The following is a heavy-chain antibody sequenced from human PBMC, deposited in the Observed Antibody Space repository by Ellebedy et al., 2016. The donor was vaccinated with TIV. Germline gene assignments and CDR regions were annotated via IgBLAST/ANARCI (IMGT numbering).Heavy chain of an antibody. D-gene: IGHD3-10*01. CDR3: ARSPLKYYYGSGSYVQYNWFDP. CDR1: GGSISSYY. CDR2: IYYSGST. J-gene: IGHJ5*02. Sequence: MPSETLSLTCTVSGGSISSYYWSWIRQPPGKGLEWIGYIYYSGSTNYNPSLKSRVTISVDTSKNQFSLKLSSVTAADTAVYYCARSPLKYYYGSGSYVQYNWFDPWGQGTLVTVSS. V-gene: IGHV4-59*01.